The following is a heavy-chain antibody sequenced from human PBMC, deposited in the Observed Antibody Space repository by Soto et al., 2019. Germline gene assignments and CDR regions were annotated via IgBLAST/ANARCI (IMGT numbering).Heavy chain of an antibody. D-gene: IGHD4-17*01. V-gene: IGHV3-74*01. Sequence: GGSLRLSCAASGFTFSSYWMHWVRQAPGKGLVWVSRINSDGSSTSYADSVKGRFTISRDNAKNTLYLQMNSLRAEDTAVYYCARVDDYGEIYYYYYGMDVWGQGTTVTVSS. CDR2: INSDGSST. CDR3: ARVDDYGEIYYYYYGMDV. CDR1: GFTFSSYW. J-gene: IGHJ6*02.